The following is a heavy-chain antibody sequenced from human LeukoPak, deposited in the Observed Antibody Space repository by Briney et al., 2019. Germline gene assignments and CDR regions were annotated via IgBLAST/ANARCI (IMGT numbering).Heavy chain of an antibody. V-gene: IGHV4-39*01. J-gene: IGHJ4*02. D-gene: IGHD6-19*01. CDR3: ARLRRGVWYAISHFDY. Sequence: SETLSLTCTVSGGSIRSSYYYWGWIRQPPGKGLEWIGSIYYSGSTYYNPSLKSRVTISVDTSKNQFSLKLSSVTAADTAVYYCARLRRGVWYAISHFDYWGQGTLVTVSS. CDR1: GGSIRSSYYY. CDR2: IYYSGST.